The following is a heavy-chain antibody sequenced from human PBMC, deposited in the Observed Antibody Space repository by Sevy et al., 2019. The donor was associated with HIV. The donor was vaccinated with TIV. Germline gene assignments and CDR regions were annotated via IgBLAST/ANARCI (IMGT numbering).Heavy chain of an antibody. D-gene: IGHD3-10*01. CDR2: ISAYNGNT. CDR3: ARETMVRGVIPPDAFDI. J-gene: IGHJ3*02. CDR1: GYTFTSYG. V-gene: IGHV1-18*01. Sequence: ASVKVSCKASGYTFTSYGISWVRQAPGQGLEWMGWISAYNGNTNYAQKLQGRVTMTTDTSTSTAYMELRGLRSDDTAVYYCARETMVRGVIPPDAFDIWGQGTMVTVSS.